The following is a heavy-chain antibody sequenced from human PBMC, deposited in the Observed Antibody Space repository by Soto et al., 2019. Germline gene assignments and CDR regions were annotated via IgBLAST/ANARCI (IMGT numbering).Heavy chain of an antibody. CDR1: GFTFGRFG. D-gene: IGHD4-17*01. CDR2: ISYDGGNT. V-gene: IGHV3-30*03. J-gene: IGHJ5*02. Sequence: QVELMESGGDVVQTGGSLRLSCAASGFTFGRFGMHWVRQGSGKGLEWVSFISYDGGNTEYEGSVKGRFIVSRDNSKNTLYLQMRSLRVEDTAVYFCAREVRANLDDFGDYEWFDPWGQGTLVTVSS. CDR3: AREVRANLDDFGDYEWFDP.